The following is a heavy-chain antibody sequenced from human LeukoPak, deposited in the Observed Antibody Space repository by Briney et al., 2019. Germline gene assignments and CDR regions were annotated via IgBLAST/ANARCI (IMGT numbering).Heavy chain of an antibody. Sequence: PTGGSLRLSCAASGFTFSSYAMHWVRQAPGKGLEWVAVISYDGSNKYYADSVKGRFTISRDNSKNTLYLQMNSLRAEDTAVYYCASLWVEKRGYSYGVDYWGQGTLVTVSS. J-gene: IGHJ4*02. V-gene: IGHV3-30-3*01. D-gene: IGHD5-18*01. CDR1: GFTFSSYA. CDR2: ISYDGSNK. CDR3: ASLWVEKRGYSYGVDY.